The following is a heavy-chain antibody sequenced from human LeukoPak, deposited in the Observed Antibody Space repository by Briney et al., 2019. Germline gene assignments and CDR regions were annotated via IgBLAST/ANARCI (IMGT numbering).Heavy chain of an antibody. J-gene: IGHJ3*02. CDR3: AKVLTTGWYIFAFDI. Sequence: PGGSLRLSCAASGFTFSSYAMSWVRQAPGKGLEWVSAITDNGADTYYGDSVKGRFTISRDNSKNTLFLQMNSLRTEDTAVYYCAKVLTTGWYIFAFDIWGQGTMVTVSS. D-gene: IGHD6-19*01. CDR1: GFTFSSYA. CDR2: ITDNGADT. V-gene: IGHV3-23*01.